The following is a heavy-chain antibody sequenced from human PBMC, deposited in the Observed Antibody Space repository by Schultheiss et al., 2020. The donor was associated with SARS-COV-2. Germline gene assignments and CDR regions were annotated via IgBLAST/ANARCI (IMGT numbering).Heavy chain of an antibody. D-gene: IGHD6-13*01. CDR3: ARASSSWYCLDY. CDR1: GFSFSTYA. J-gene: IGHJ4*02. Sequence: GGSLRLSCAASGFSFSTYAMHWVRQAPGKGLEWVAVIWYDGSNKYYADSVKGRFTISRDNAKNSLYLQMNSLRAEDTAVYYCARASSSWYCLDYWGQGTLVTVSS. CDR2: IWYDGSNK. V-gene: IGHV3-33*01.